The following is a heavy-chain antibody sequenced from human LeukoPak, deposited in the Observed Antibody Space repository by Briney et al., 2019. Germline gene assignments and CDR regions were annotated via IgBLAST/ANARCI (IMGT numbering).Heavy chain of an antibody. CDR2: ISGSGGST. J-gene: IGHJ4*02. V-gene: IGHV3-23*01. Sequence: GGSPRLSCAASGFTFSSYAMSWVRQAPGKGLEWVSAISGSGGSTYYADSVKGRFTISRDNSKNTLYLQMNSLRAEDTAVYYCAKVIVVVPAAIPYFDYWGQGTLVTVSS. CDR1: GFTFSSYA. CDR3: AKVIVVVPAAIPYFDY. D-gene: IGHD2-2*02.